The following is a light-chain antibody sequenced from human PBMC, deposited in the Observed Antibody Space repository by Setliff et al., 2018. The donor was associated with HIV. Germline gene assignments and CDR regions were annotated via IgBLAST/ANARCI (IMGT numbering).Light chain of an antibody. CDR2: EVR. CDR3: SSYAITNTLP. J-gene: IGLJ1*01. V-gene: IGLV2-14*01. Sequence: LTQPASVSGSPGQSFTISCTGTSSDVGGYRHVSWYQQHPGKAPKLIIYEVRNRPSGVSNRFSGSKSGNTASLTISGLRAKDEADYYCSSYAITNTLPFGTGTKVTVL. CDR1: SSDVGGYRH.